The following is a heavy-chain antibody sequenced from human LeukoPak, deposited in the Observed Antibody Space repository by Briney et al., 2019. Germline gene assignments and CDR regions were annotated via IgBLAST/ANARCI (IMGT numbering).Heavy chain of an antibody. D-gene: IGHD5-24*01. CDR2: ISSSSSYI. Sequence: GGSLRLSCAASGFTVSSNYMSWVRQAPGKGLEWVSSISSSSSYIYYADSVKGRFTISRDNAKNSLYLQMNSLRAEDTAVYYCARGDMAHAFDIWGQGTMVTVSS. J-gene: IGHJ3*02. CDR3: ARGDMAHAFDI. CDR1: GFTVSSNY. V-gene: IGHV3-21*01.